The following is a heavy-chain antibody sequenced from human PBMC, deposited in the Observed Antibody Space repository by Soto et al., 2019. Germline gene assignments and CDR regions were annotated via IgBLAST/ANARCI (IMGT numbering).Heavy chain of an antibody. CDR3: ARSCISTSCYPYYYYGMDV. Sequence: SVKVSCKASGGTFSSYAISWVRQAPGQGLEWMGGIIPIFGTANYAQKFQGRVTITADESTSTAYMELSSLRSEDTAVYYCARSCISTSCYPYYYYGMDVWGQGTTVTVSS. V-gene: IGHV1-69*13. CDR1: GGTFSSYA. CDR2: IIPIFGTA. J-gene: IGHJ6*02. D-gene: IGHD2-2*01.